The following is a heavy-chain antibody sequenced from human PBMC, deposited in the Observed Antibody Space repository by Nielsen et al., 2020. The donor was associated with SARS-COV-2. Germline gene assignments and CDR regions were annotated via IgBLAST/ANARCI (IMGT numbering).Heavy chain of an antibody. J-gene: IGHJ6*02. CDR3: ARVVVAGYGMDV. CDR2: INPNSGGT. CDR1: GYTFTGYY. V-gene: IGHV1-2*04. D-gene: IGHD2-15*01. Sequence: ASVKVSCKASGYTFTGYYMHWVRQAPGQGLEWMGWINPNSGGTNYAQKFQGWVTMTRDTSISTAYMELSRLRSDDTAVYYCARVVVAGYGMDVWDQGTTVTVSS.